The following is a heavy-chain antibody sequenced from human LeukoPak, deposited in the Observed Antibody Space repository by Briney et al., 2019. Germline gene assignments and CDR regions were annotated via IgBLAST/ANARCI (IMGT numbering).Heavy chain of an antibody. J-gene: IGHJ4*02. Sequence: PGGSLRLSCAASGFTFSSYAMSWVRQAPGKGLEWVSAISGSDGSTYYADSVKGRFTISRDNSKNTLYLQMNSLRAEDTVVYYCAKGSGIAAAGVYFDYWGQGTLVTVSS. V-gene: IGHV3-23*01. CDR2: ISGSDGST. D-gene: IGHD6-13*01. CDR1: GFTFSSYA. CDR3: AKGSGIAAAGVYFDY.